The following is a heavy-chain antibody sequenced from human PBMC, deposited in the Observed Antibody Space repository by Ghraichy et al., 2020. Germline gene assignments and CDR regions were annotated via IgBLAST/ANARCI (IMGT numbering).Heavy chain of an antibody. CDR2: IKEDGTER. J-gene: IGHJ4*02. D-gene: IGHD5-24*01. V-gene: IGHV3-7*03. CDR3: ATSRYNYGEGAY. Sequence: LSLTCVASGFTFRNHWMTWVRQAPGKGLEWVANIKEDGTERYYMDSVAGRFIISRDNAQNSLYLQMSSLRAEDTALYYCATSRYNYGEGAYWGQGALVIVAS. CDR1: GFTFRNHW.